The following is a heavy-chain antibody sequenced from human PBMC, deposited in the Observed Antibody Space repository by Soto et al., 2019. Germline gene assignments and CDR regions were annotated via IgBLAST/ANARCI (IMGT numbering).Heavy chain of an antibody. J-gene: IGHJ4*02. CDR1: GGTFSSYA. CDR3: AREPNRITMIVVDTYYFDY. V-gene: IGHV1-69*13. Sequence: SVKVSCKASGGTFSSYAISWVRQAPGQGLEWMGGIIPIFGTANYAQKFQGRVTITADESTSTAYMELSSLRSEDTAVYYCAREPNRITMIVVDTYYFDYWGQGALVTVSS. CDR2: IIPIFGTA. D-gene: IGHD3-22*01.